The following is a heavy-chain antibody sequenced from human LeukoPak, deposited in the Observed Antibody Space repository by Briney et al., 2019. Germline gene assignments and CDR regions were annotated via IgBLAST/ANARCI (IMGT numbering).Heavy chain of an antibody. CDR3: ARVRKNWYYYDSSGYYPFDY. D-gene: IGHD3-22*01. J-gene: IGHJ4*02. CDR2: IYYSGST. CDR1: GGSISSYY. V-gene: IGHV4-59*01. Sequence: SETLSLTCTVSGGSISSYYWSWIQQPPGKGLEWIGYIYYSGSTNYNPSLKSRVTISVDTSKNQFSLKLSSVTAADTAVYYCARVRKNWYYYDSSGYYPFDYWGQGTLVTVSS.